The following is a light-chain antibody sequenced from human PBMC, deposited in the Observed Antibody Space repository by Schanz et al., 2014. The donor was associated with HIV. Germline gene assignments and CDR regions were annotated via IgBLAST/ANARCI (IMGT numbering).Light chain of an antibody. Sequence: QSALTQPASVSGSPGQSISISCTGTSSDIGPYNCVSWYQQHPGKAPKLVISDFANRPSGISPRFSASKSDNTASLTISGLQAEDEGGYYCCSCTNTNTWVFGGGTKLTVL. CDR2: DFA. J-gene: IGLJ3*02. V-gene: IGLV2-14*03. CDR1: SSDIGPYNC. CDR3: CSCTNTNTWV.